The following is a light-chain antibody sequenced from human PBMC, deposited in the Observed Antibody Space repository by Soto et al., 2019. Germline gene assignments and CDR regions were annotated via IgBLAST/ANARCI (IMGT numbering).Light chain of an antibody. CDR1: QSITNR. J-gene: IGKJ1*01. CDR3: QHYGGMWT. CDR2: DAL. Sequence: DIQMTQSPSTLSASVGDRVAITCRASQSITNRLAWYQLKPGKAPKVLIYDALNLESGVPSRFSGSGYGTEITLTIRSLQPDDFATYCCQHYGGMWTFGQGTKVDIK. V-gene: IGKV1-5*01.